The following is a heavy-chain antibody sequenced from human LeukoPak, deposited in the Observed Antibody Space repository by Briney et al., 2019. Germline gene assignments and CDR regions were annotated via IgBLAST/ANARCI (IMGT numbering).Heavy chain of an antibody. CDR1: GFTFSAYA. V-gene: IGHV3-23*01. J-gene: IGHJ4*02. Sequence: GGSLRLSCAASGFTFSAYAMSWVRQAPGKGLEWVSAISGSGGSTYYADSAKGRFSISRDNSKNTLYLQINTLRAEDTALYYCAKVRGDYLRRSFDYWGQGALVTVSS. CDR3: AKVRGDYLRRSFDY. CDR2: ISGSGGST. D-gene: IGHD4-17*01.